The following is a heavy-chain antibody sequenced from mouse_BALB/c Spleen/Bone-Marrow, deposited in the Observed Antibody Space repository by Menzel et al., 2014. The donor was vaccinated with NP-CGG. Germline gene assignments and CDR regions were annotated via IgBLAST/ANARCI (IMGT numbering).Heavy chain of an antibody. CDR2: IWAGGST. V-gene: IGHV2-9*02. Sequence: VQRVESGPGLVAPSQNLSITCTVSGFSLTSYGVHWVRQPPGKGLEWLGVIWAGGSTIYNSALMSRLSISKDNSKSQVFLKMNRLQTDDTALYYCARDRGGSSRALDYWGQGTSVTVSS. J-gene: IGHJ4*01. CDR1: GFSLTSYG. D-gene: IGHD1-1*02. CDR3: ARDRGGSSRALDY.